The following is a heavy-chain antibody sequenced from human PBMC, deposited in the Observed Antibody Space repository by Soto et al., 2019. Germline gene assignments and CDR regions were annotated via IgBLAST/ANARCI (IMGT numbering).Heavy chain of an antibody. Sequence: GGSLRLSCAASGFTFSSYEMNWVRQAPGKGLEWVSYISSSGSTIYYADSVKGRFTISRDNAKNSLYLQMNSLRAEDTAVYYCARDPELEPSLYYYYGMDVWGQGTTVTVSS. J-gene: IGHJ6*02. CDR1: GFTFSSYE. D-gene: IGHD1-1*01. CDR3: ARDPELEPSLYYYYGMDV. CDR2: ISSSGSTI. V-gene: IGHV3-48*03.